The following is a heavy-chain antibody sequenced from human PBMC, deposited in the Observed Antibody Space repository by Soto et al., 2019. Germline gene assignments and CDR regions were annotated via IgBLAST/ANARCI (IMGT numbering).Heavy chain of an antibody. CDR2: IYPGDSDT. CDR1: GNSFNNW. CDR3: ARGFPYSYGQLLDY. Sequence: PGESLKISCKGLGNSFNNWIGWVRQMPGKGLEWVGIIYPGDSDTRYSPSFQGQVTISADKSISTAYLQWSSLKASDTAMYYCARGFPYSYGQLLDYWGRGTLVTVSS. J-gene: IGHJ4*02. D-gene: IGHD5-18*01. V-gene: IGHV5-51*01.